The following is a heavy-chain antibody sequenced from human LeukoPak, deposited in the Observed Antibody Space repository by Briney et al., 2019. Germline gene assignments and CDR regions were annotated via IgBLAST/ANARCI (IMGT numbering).Heavy chain of an antibody. D-gene: IGHD3-22*01. V-gene: IGHV1-2*02. CDR3: ARDRGRGLLLLF. Sequence: ASVKVSCKASGYTLTGYYIHWVRQAPGQGLEWMGWINPNSGGTNYAQKFQGRVTMTRDTSISTTYMELSRLRSDDTAVYYCARDRGRGLLLLFWGQGTLVTVSS. CDR1: GYTLTGYY. J-gene: IGHJ4*02. CDR2: INPNSGGT.